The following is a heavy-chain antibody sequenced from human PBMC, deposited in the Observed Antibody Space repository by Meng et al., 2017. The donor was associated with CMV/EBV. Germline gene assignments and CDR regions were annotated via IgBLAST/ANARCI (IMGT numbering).Heavy chain of an antibody. CDR2: IYYSGST. Sequence: SETLSLTCTVSGGSISSYYWSWIRQPPGKGLEWIGYIYYSGSTNYNPSLKSRVTISVDTSKNQFSLMLSFVTAADTAVYYCARVSVVVPAAIANGRMDVWGQGTTVTVSS. D-gene: IGHD2-2*01. V-gene: IGHV4-59*01. CDR1: GGSISSYY. CDR3: ARVSVVVPAAIANGRMDV. J-gene: IGHJ6*02.